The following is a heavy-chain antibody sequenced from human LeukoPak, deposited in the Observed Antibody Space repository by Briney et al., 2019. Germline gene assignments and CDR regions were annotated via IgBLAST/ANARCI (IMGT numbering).Heavy chain of an antibody. CDR1: Y. CDR2: IYYSGST. CDR3: AIARWELDY. Sequence: YMGWIRHPPREGLERTGYIYYSGSTNYTPSSKSRVTISVATYKDQFSLKLSSVTAADTAVYYRAIARWELDYWGQGTLVTVSS. V-gene: IGHV4-59*01. J-gene: IGHJ4*02. D-gene: IGHD3-10*01.